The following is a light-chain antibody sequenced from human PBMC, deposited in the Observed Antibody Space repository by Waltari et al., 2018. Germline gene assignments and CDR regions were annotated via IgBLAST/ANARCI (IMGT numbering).Light chain of an antibody. CDR2: NTH. V-gene: IGLV1-44*01. J-gene: IGLJ2*01. CDR3: AAWDDSVKDWK. CDR1: NSHIGTTA. Sequence: QSVVTQSPSASGTPGQTVTIHCSGYNSHIGTTAVSWYKQLPGTAPNILIYNTHQRASGVPDRFSASRSGTSASLAISGLQSDDEADYYCAAWDDSVKDWKFGGGTRLTVL.